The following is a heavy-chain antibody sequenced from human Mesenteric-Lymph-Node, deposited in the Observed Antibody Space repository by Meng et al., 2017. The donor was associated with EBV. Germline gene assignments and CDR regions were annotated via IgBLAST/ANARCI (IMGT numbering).Heavy chain of an antibody. CDR2: THYTGST. D-gene: IGHD2/OR15-2a*01. J-gene: IGHJ5*02. CDR3: ARGVNMSPRNNWFDP. Sequence: QVQLQESGPGLVKPSGTLSLTFAVPGDSISSSNWWSRVRQSPGKGLEWIGETHYTGSTNYSPSLKSRVTISVDKSKNQFSLRLSSVTAADTAVYYCARGVNMSPRNNWFDPWGQGPLVTVSS. V-gene: IGHV4-4*02. CDR1: GDSISSSNW.